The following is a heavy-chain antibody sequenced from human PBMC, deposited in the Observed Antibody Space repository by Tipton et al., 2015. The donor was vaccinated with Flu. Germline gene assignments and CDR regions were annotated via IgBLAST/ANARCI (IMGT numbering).Heavy chain of an antibody. V-gene: IGHV5-51*01. D-gene: IGHD6-6*01. CDR2: IYPGDSDT. CDR1: GYSFTSYW. Sequence: MQLVQSGAEVKKPGESLKISCKGSGYSFTSYWIGWVRQMPGKGLEWMGIIYPGDSDTRYSPSFQGQVTISADKSISTAYLQWTCLKASDPALYYRARRHFLIAARPGWYFDLWGRGTLVPVSS. J-gene: IGHJ2*01. CDR3: ARRHFLIAARPGWYFDL.